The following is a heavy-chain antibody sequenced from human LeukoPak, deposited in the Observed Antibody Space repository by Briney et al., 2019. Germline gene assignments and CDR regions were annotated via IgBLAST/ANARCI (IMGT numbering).Heavy chain of an antibody. V-gene: IGHV3-23*01. CDR2: ISTSGLTT. CDR1: GFTFSSYA. D-gene: IGHD4-23*01. CDR3: AKDYGGNSGSLQH. Sequence: GGSLRLSCAASGFTFSSYAILWVRQTAGTGLEWVSGISTSGLTTYYADSVKGRFTISRDNYKNTVYLQMHSLRDDDTAFYYCAKDYGGNSGSLQHWGQGTLVTVSS. J-gene: IGHJ1*01.